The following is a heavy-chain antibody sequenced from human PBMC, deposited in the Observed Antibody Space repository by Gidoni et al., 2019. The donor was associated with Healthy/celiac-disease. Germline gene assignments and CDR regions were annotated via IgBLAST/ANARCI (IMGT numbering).Heavy chain of an antibody. CDR3: AREVIAAAGTDY. CDR1: GFTFSSCS. CDR2: ISSSSSYI. V-gene: IGHV3-21*01. D-gene: IGHD6-13*01. Sequence: EVQLVESGGGLVKPGGSLRLLCAPAGFTFSSCSMNWVRQAPGKGMGWVSSISSSSSYIYYADSVKGRFTISRDNAKNSLYLQMNSLRAEETAVYYCAREVIAAAGTDYWGQGTLVTVSS. J-gene: IGHJ4*02.